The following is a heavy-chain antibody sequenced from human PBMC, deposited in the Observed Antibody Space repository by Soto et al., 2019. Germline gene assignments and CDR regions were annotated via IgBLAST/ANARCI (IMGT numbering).Heavy chain of an antibody. CDR1: GGSFSGYY. V-gene: IGHV4-34*12. Sequence: PSETLSLTCAVYGGSFSGYYWSWIRQPPGKGLEWIGEIIHSGSTNYNPSLKSRVTISVDTSKNQFSLKLSSVTAADTAVYYCARHQRITMVRGLRYWYFELWGRGTLVTVSS. J-gene: IGHJ2*01. CDR3: ARHQRITMVRGLRYWYFEL. D-gene: IGHD3-10*01. CDR2: IIHSGST.